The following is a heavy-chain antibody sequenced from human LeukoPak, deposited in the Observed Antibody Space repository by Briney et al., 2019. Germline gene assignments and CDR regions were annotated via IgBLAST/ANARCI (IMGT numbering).Heavy chain of an antibody. D-gene: IGHD1-14*01. J-gene: IGHJ4*02. CDR3: AKDITTMASYYFDY. CDR1: GFTFDDYA. CDR2: ISWNSGRI. Sequence: GGSLRLSCAASGFTFDDYAMHWVRQAPGKGLEWVSSISWNSGRIGYADPVKGRFTISRDNAKNSLYLQMNSLRAEDTALYYCAKDITTMASYYFDYWGQGTLVTVSS. V-gene: IGHV3-9*01.